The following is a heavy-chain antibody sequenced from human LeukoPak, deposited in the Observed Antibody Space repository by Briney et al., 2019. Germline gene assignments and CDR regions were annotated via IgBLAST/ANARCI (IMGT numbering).Heavy chain of an antibody. CDR3: ARGPNHYYYMDV. Sequence: SVTVSCKASGGTFSSYAISWVRQAPGQGLEWMGGIIPIFGTANYAQKFQGRVTITTDESTSTAYVELSSLRSEDTAVYYCARGPNHYYYMDVWGKGTTVTVSS. J-gene: IGHJ6*03. CDR1: GGTFSSYA. V-gene: IGHV1-69*05. CDR2: IIPIFGTA.